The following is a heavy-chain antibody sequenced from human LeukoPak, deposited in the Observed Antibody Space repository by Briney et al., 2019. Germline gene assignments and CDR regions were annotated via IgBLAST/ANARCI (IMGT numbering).Heavy chain of an antibody. V-gene: IGHV3-23*01. CDR2: ISSRGGST. CDR1: GFPFSSYA. J-gene: IGHJ4*02. D-gene: IGHD5-12*01. CDR3: AKVGGYSAFPSG. Sequence: PGGSLRLSCAASGFPFSSYAMSWVRQFPGKGLEWVSGISSRGGSTFYADSVKGRFTVSRDNSKNTLYVQMNSLRAEDTAVYYCAKVGGYSAFPSGWGQGTLVIVSS.